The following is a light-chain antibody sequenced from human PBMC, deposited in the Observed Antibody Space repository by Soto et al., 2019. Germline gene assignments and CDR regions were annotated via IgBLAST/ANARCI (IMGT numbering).Light chain of an antibody. CDR3: QHYVNSPWT. CDR1: QSLSTNY. V-gene: IGKV3-20*01. J-gene: IGKJ1*01. CDR2: GAS. Sequence: EIVLTQSPGTLSLSPGERATLSCRASQSLSTNYLAWYQQKPGQVPRLLIDGASSSATGIPDRFSGSGSGTAFTLPITRLEPEHFAVYYCQHYVNSPWTFGQGTKVEIK.